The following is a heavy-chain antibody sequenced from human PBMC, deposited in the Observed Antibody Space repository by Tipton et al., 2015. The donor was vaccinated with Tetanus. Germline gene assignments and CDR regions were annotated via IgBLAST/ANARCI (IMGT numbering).Heavy chain of an antibody. V-gene: IGHV4-39*01. J-gene: IGHJ4*02. D-gene: IGHD3-22*01. CDR2: IYFRGST. CDR1: GASISNSSSY. Sequence: TLSLTCTVSGASISNSSSYWGWIRQSPGKGLEWIGNIYFRGSTYYNPSLKSRVTISVDTSKNQFSLRLNSVTAADTAVYYCAKLFRVRARGITMVVVVPPGYFDYWGQGTLVTVSS. CDR3: AKLFRVRARGITMVVVVPPGYFDY.